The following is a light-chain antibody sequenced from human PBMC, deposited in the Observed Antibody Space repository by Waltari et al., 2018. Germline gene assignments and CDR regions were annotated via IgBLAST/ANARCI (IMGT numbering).Light chain of an antibody. J-gene: IGKJ1*01. CDR1: QSASRY. CDR3: QNYERLPAT. V-gene: IGKV3-20*01. Sequence: VVLTQTPAPLPLPPEERAILSCRASQSASRYLAWYQQRPGQAPRLLIYAASTRATGVPDRFSGSGSGTDFSLTISRLEPEDFAVYYCQNYERLPATFGQGTKVEIK. CDR2: AAS.